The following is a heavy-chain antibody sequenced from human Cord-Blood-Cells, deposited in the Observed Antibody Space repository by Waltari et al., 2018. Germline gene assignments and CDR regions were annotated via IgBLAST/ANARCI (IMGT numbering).Heavy chain of an antibody. CDR1: GYTFTSYA. D-gene: IGHD1-26*01. Sequence: QVQLVQSGAEVKKPGASVKVSCKASGYTFTSYAMHWLRQAPGQRLEWMGWINAGNGNTKYSQKFQGRVTITRDTSASTAYMELSSLRSEDTAVYYCASGGKWELPGGYWGQGTLVTVSS. J-gene: IGHJ4*02. CDR2: INAGNGNT. V-gene: IGHV1-3*01. CDR3: ASGGKWELPGGY.